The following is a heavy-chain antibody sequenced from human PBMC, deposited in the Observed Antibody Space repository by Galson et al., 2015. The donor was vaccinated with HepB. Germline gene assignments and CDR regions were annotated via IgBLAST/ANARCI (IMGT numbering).Heavy chain of an antibody. Sequence: PALVKPTQTLTLTCTFSGFSLTTTGMCVSWLRQPPGKALEWLARIDYDDDKYYSTSLKTRLTISGDTSKNQVVLTMTSMDPVDTATYYCARLPLGGNRNDAFDIWGQGIMVTVSS. CDR2: IDYDDDK. D-gene: IGHD4-23*01. CDR3: ARLPLGGNRNDAFDI. V-gene: IGHV2-70*11. J-gene: IGHJ3*02. CDR1: GFSLTTTGMC.